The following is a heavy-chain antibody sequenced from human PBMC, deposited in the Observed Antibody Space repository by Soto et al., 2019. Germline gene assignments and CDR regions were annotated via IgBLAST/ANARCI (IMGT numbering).Heavy chain of an antibody. J-gene: IGHJ6*02. Sequence: SVKVSCKASGCTFSSYAISCVRQAPGQGLEWMGGIIPIFGTANYAQKFQGRVTITADKSTSTAYMELSSLRSEDTAVYYCARFGEGYYYGMDVWGQGTTVTVS. D-gene: IGHD3-10*01. CDR1: GCTFSSYA. CDR2: IIPIFGTA. CDR3: ARFGEGYYYGMDV. V-gene: IGHV1-69*06.